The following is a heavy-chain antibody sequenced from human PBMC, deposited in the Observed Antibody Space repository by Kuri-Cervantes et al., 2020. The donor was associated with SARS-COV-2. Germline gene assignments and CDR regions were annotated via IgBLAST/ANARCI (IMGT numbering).Heavy chain of an antibody. J-gene: IGHJ6*02. Sequence: SVKVSCKASGGTFSSYAISWVRQAPGQGLEWMGGIIPIFGTANYAQKFQGRVTITADESTSTAYMGLSSLRSEDTAVYYCASRSTYCSSTSCYRGYYYYGMDVWGQGTTVTVSS. V-gene: IGHV1-69*13. CDR3: ASRSTYCSSTSCYRGYYYYGMDV. CDR2: IIPIFGTA. D-gene: IGHD2-2*02. CDR1: GGTFSSYA.